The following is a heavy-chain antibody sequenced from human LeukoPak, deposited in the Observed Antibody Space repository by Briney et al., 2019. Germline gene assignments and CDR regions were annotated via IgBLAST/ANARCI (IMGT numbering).Heavy chain of an antibody. CDR1: GLTFSSYG. Sequence: GGSLRLSCAATGLTFSSYGMSWVRQAPGKGLEWVSAISGSGGRTYYADSVKGRFTVSRDNSKNTLYLQMNSLRAEDTAVYYCARGHFYDILTGQYHDTFDIWGQGTMVTVSS. CDR2: ISGSGGRT. CDR3: ARGHFYDILTGQYHDTFDI. D-gene: IGHD3-9*01. J-gene: IGHJ3*02. V-gene: IGHV3-23*01.